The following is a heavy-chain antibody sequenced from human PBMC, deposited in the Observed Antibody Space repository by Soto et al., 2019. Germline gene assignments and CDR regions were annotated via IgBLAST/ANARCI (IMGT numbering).Heavy chain of an antibody. Sequence: SETLSLTCTVSGGSISSYYWSWIRQPPGKGLEWIGYIHYSGSTNHNPSLKSRVTISVDTSKNQISLKLRSVTAADTAVYYCSRVLFGRGNWFDPWGQGTLVTVSS. D-gene: IGHD3-3*01. CDR3: SRVLFGRGNWFDP. V-gene: IGHV4-59*12. J-gene: IGHJ5*02. CDR1: GGSISSYY. CDR2: IHYSGST.